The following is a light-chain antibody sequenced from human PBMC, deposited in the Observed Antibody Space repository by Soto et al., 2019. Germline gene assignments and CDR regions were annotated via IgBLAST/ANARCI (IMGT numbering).Light chain of an antibody. CDR3: QQYNNWPPT. CDR2: GAS. V-gene: IGKV3-15*01. Sequence: EIVMTQSPATLYVSPGERATLSCRASQSVSSNLAWYQQKPGQAPRLLIYGASTRATGIPARFSGSGSGTELTLTISSLQSEDFAVYYCQQYNNWPPTFGQGTKVEIK. CDR1: QSVSSN. J-gene: IGKJ1*01.